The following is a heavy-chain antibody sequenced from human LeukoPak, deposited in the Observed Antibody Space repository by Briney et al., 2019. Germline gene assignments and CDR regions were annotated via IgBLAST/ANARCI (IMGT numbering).Heavy chain of an antibody. V-gene: IGHV3-23*01. D-gene: IGHD5-24*01. J-gene: IGHJ4*02. CDR2: ISGSGGTT. CDR3: AKGGGYNYNYPFDY. CDR1: GLTFSNYG. Sequence: PGGSLRLSCAASGLTFSNYGMSWVRQAPGKGLEWVATISGSGGTTYYADSVKGRFTISRDNSKNTLYVQMNSLRAEDTAVYYCAKGGGYNYNYPFDYWAREPWSPSPQ.